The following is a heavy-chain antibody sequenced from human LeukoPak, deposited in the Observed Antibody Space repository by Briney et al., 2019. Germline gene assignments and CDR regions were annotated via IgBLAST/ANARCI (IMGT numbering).Heavy chain of an antibody. CDR2: ISWNSGNI. Sequence: PGGSPRLSCAASGFTFDDYAMHWVRQAPGRGLEWVSGISWNSGNIDYADSVKGRFTISRDNAKNSLYLQMNSLRAEDTALYYCAKGSSGSYGNFDYWGQGTLVTVSS. V-gene: IGHV3-9*01. CDR1: GFTFDDYA. CDR3: AKGSSGSYGNFDY. D-gene: IGHD1-26*01. J-gene: IGHJ4*02.